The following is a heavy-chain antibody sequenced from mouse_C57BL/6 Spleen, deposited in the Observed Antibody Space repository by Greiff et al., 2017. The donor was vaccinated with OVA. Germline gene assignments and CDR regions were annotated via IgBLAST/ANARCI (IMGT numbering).Heavy chain of an antibody. J-gene: IGHJ2*01. V-gene: IGHV3-6*01. CDR1: GYSITSGYY. CDR2: ISYDGSN. CDR3: ARDYDYGFDY. Sequence: VQLKESGPGLVKPSQSLSLTCSVTGYSITSGYYWNWIRQFPGNKLEWMGYISYDGSNNYNPSLKNRISITRDTSKNQFFLKLNSVTTEDTATYYCARDYDYGFDYWGQGTTLTVSS. D-gene: IGHD2-4*01.